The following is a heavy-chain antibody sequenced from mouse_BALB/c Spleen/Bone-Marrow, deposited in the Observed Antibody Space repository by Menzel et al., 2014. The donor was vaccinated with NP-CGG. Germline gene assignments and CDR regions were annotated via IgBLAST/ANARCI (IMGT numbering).Heavy chain of an antibody. CDR3: ARFGDGWYFDV. J-gene: IGHJ1*01. CDR1: GYIFTSYW. V-gene: IGHV1S132*01. Sequence: VQLQQSGAEPVRPGASVKLSCKTSGYIFTSYWIHWVKPRSGQGLERIARIYPGTGSTYYNEKFKGKATLTADKSSSTAYTQLSSLKSEDSAVYFCARFGDGWYFDVWGAGTTVTVSS. D-gene: IGHD3-3*01. CDR2: IYPGTGST.